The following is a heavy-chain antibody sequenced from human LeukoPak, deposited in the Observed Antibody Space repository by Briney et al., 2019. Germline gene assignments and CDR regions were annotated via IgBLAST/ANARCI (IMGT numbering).Heavy chain of an antibody. CDR3: ARGSGVHV. CDR2: ITKSSSYV. V-gene: IGHV3-21*04. J-gene: IGHJ4*02. Sequence: GGSLRLSCEASGFTFRTHSMNWVRQAPGKGPEWVSSITKSSSYVYYADSVKGRFTISRDNANNSLFLQMNNLGVDDTGVYYCARGSGVHVWGQGTLVIVSS. D-gene: IGHD3-10*01. CDR1: GFTFRTHS.